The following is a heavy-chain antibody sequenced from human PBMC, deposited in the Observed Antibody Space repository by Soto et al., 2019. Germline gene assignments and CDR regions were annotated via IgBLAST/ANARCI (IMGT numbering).Heavy chain of an antibody. V-gene: IGHV1-18*04. J-gene: IGHJ1*01. CDR1: GYTFSTSG. Sequence: ASVTVSCTASGYTFSTSGISWVRQAPGQGLEWVGWIRPDNGNTKSAQRLQGRVTLTTDTSASTAYMELRSLTSDDTAMYYCARDTESNRYNDWGQGTLVNLS. D-gene: IGHD1-20*01. CDR3: ARDTESNRYND. CDR2: IRPDNGNT.